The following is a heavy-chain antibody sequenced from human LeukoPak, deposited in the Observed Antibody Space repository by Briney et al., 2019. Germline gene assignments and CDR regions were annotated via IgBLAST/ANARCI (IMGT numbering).Heavy chain of an antibody. J-gene: IGHJ4*02. CDR2: IYSGGST. CDR1: GFTVSSNY. Sequence: GGSLRLSCAASGFTVSSNYMSWVRQAPGKGLEWVSVIYSGGSTYYADSVKGRFTISRDNSKNTLYLQMNSLRAEDTAVYYCARVPTPNHYDILTGYYDYWGQGTLVTVSS. CDR3: ARVPTPNHYDILTGYYDY. D-gene: IGHD3-9*01. V-gene: IGHV3-53*01.